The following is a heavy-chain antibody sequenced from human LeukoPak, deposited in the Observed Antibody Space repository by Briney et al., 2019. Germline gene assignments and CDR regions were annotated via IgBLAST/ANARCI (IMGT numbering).Heavy chain of an antibody. D-gene: IGHD2/OR15-2a*01. CDR3: ARERTTIVSGTTIGAY. J-gene: IGHJ4*02. V-gene: IGHV3-21*06. Sequence: GGSLRLSCAASGFTFSSYSMNWVRQTPGKGLEWVSSISSSSSYIYYADSVKGRFTISRDNAKNSLFLQMNSLTADDTAVYYCARERTTIVSGTTIGAYWGQGTLVTVSS. CDR2: ISSSSSYI. CDR1: GFTFSSYS.